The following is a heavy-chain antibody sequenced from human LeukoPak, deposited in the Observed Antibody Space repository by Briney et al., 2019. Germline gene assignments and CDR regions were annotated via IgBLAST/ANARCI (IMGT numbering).Heavy chain of an antibody. CDR2: ISSSSSTI. Sequence: GGSLRLSCEGSGINFSDYTMNWVRRAPGKGLEWVSYISSSSSTIYYADSVKGRFTISRDNAKNSLYLQMNSLRAEDTAVYYCARDQGGGYSYGWQSFDYWGQGTLVTVSS. D-gene: IGHD5-18*01. V-gene: IGHV3-48*04. J-gene: IGHJ4*02. CDR1: GINFSDYT. CDR3: ARDQGGGYSYGWQSFDY.